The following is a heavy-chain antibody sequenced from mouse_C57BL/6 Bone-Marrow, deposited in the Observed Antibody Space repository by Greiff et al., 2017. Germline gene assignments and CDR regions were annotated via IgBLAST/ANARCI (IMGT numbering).Heavy chain of an antibody. J-gene: IGHJ3*01. Sequence: EVKVVESGGGLVQSGRSLRLSCATSGFTFSDFYMEWVRQAPGKGLEWIAASRNKANDYTTEYSASVKGRFIVSRDTSQSILYLQMNALRAEDTAIYYCARDAWDYGSGKALAYWGQGTLVTVSA. CDR3: ARDAWDYGSGKALAY. CDR2: SRNKANDYTT. D-gene: IGHD1-1*01. V-gene: IGHV7-1*01. CDR1: GFTFSDFY.